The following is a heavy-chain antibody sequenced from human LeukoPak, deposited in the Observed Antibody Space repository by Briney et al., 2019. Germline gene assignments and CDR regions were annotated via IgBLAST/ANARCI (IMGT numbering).Heavy chain of an antibody. V-gene: IGHV1-69*13. CDR3: ASSPPQGLDYDFWSGYIYYFDY. D-gene: IGHD3-3*01. J-gene: IGHJ4*02. CDR2: ITPIFGTA. Sequence: SVKVSCKASGGTFSSYAISWVRQAPGQGLEWMGGITPIFGTANYAQKFQGRVTITADESTSTAYMELSSLRSEDTAVYYCASSPPQGLDYDFWSGYIYYFDYWGQGTLVTVSS. CDR1: GGTFSSYA.